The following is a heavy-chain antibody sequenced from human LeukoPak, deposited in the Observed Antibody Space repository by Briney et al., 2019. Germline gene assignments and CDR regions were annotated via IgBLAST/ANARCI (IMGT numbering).Heavy chain of an antibody. J-gene: IGHJ4*02. V-gene: IGHV4-59*01. CDR3: ARVYQSAEYYFDY. CDR1: GGSIDSYY. D-gene: IGHD2-2*01. CDR2: IYYTGST. Sequence: SETLSLTCTVSGGSIDSYYWSWIRQPPGKGLEWIGYIYYTGSTEYHPSLKSRVTISLDTSKNQFSLKPTSVHAADTAVYYCARVYQSAEYYFDYWGQGNLVSVSS.